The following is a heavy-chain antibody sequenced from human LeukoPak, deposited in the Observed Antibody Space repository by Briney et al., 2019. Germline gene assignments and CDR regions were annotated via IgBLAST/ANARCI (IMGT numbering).Heavy chain of an antibody. D-gene: IGHD6-13*01. V-gene: IGHV1-24*01. Sequence: ASVKVSCKVSGYTLTELSMHWVRQAPGKGLEWMGGFDPEDGETIYAQKFQGRVTMTEGTSTDTAYMELSSLRSEDTAVYYCATWYSSSWSPFDYWGQGTLVTVSS. CDR2: FDPEDGET. J-gene: IGHJ4*02. CDR3: ATWYSSSWSPFDY. CDR1: GYTLTELS.